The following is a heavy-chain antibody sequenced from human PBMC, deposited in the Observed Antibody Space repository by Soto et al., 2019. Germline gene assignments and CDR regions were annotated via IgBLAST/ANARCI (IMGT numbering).Heavy chain of an antibody. V-gene: IGHV1-2*04. CDR2: INPNSGGT. CDR3: ARGYSSSDTGAFDI. CDR1: GYTFTGYY. J-gene: IGHJ3*02. Sequence: ASVKVSCTASGYTFTGYYMHWVRQAPGQGLEWMGWINPNSGGTNYAQKFQGWVTMARDTSISTAYMELSRLRSDDTAVYYCARGYSSSDTGAFDIWGQGTMVTVSS. D-gene: IGHD6-13*01.